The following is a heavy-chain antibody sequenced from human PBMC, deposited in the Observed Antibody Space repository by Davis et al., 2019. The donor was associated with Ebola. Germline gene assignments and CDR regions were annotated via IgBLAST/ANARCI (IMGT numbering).Heavy chain of an antibody. CDR3: ARRQWELHYYGMDV. J-gene: IGHJ6*02. V-gene: IGHV4-31*11. Sequence: SETLSLTCAVSGGSISSGGYYWSWIRQHPGKGLEWIGYIYYSGRTYYNPSLKSRVTISVDTSKNQFSLKLKSVTAADTAVYYCARRQWELHYYGMDVWGQGTTVTVSS. CDR1: GGSISSGGYY. CDR2: IYYSGRT. D-gene: IGHD1-26*01.